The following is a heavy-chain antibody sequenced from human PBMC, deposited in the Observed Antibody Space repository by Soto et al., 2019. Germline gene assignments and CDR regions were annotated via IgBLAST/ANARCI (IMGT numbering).Heavy chain of an antibody. J-gene: IGHJ4*02. Sequence: PSETLSLTCTVSGGSISSSSYYWGWIRQPPGKGLEWIGSIYYSGSTYYNPSLKSRVTISVDTSKNQFSLKLSSVTAADTAVYYCARGGLAVAGTHYFDYWGQGTLVNVSS. D-gene: IGHD6-19*01. V-gene: IGHV4-39*01. CDR3: ARGGLAVAGTHYFDY. CDR1: GGSISSSSYY. CDR2: IYYSGST.